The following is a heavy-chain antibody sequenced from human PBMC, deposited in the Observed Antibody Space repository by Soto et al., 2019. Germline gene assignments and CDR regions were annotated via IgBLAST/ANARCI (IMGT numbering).Heavy chain of an antibody. J-gene: IGHJ6*03. CDR2: IKQDGSEK. V-gene: IGHV3-7*01. Sequence: PGGSLRLSCAASGFTFSSYWMSWVRQAPGKGLEWVANIKQDGSEKYYVDSVKGRFTISRDNAKNSLYLQMNSLRAEDTAVYYCARHNPNGNDWWSGYKYYYYHMDVWGQGTTVTVSS. CDR1: GFTFSSYW. CDR3: ARHNPNGNDWWSGYKYYYYHMDV. D-gene: IGHD3-3*01.